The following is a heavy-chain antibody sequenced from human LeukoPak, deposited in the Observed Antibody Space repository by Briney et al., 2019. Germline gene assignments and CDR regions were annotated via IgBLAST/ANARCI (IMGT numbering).Heavy chain of an antibody. CDR1: GLRFRSYA. J-gene: IGHJ4*02. Sequence: GGSLRLSCVASGLRFRSYAMNWVRQAPGKGLECISTISDDSSFTYYADSVKGRFTISRDNSKNTLYLQMNSLRAEDTAEYYCAKDSNGWYQRGSNYFDYWGQGTLVTVSS. CDR2: ISDDSSFT. CDR3: AKDSNGWYQRGSNYFDY. V-gene: IGHV3-23*01. D-gene: IGHD6-19*01.